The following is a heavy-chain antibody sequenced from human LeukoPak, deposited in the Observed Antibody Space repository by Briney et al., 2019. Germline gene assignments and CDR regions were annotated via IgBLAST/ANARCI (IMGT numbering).Heavy chain of an antibody. CDR3: ARVFYYDTSGHNWFDS. J-gene: IGHJ5*01. CDR2: ISGYNGKS. Sequence: GASVKVSCKASGYTFNTYGIRWVRQAPGQGPEWMGWISGYNGKSNYAQKFQGRVTMTTDTSTSTAYMELRRLRSDDTAVYYCARVFYYDTSGHNWFDSWGQGTLVTVSS. CDR1: GYTFNTYG. V-gene: IGHV1-18*01. D-gene: IGHD3-22*01.